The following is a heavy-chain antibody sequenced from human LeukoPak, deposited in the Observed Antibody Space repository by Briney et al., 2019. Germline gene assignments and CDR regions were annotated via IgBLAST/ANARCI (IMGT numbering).Heavy chain of an antibody. CDR1: GGSISRYY. V-gene: IGHV4-59*01. CDR3: ARAELEYCSGGSCYVDYFDY. CDR2: IYYSGST. Sequence: SETLSLTCTVSGGSISRYYWSWIRQPPGKGLEWIGYIYYSGSTNYNPSLKSRVTISVDTSKNQFSLKLSSVTAADTAVYYCARAELEYCSGGSCYVDYFDYWGQGTLVTVSS. J-gene: IGHJ4*02. D-gene: IGHD2-15*01.